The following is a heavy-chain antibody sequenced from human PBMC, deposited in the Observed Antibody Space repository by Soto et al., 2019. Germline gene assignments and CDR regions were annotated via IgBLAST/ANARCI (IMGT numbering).Heavy chain of an antibody. Sequence: GASVKVSCKASGYTFTGYYMHWVRQAPGQGLEWMGWINPNSGGTNYAQKFQGRVTMTRDTSISTAYMELSRLRSDDTAVYYCAGPYSGYDSAFFHYYGMDVWGQGTTVTVS. D-gene: IGHD5-12*01. V-gene: IGHV1-2*02. J-gene: IGHJ6*02. CDR2: INPNSGGT. CDR1: GYTFTGYY. CDR3: AGPYSGYDSAFFHYYGMDV.